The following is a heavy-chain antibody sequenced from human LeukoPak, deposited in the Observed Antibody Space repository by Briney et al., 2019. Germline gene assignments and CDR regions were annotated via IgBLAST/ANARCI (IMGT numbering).Heavy chain of an antibody. D-gene: IGHD5-18*01. V-gene: IGHV4-59*01. CDR3: ARSMDTAMVYFDY. J-gene: IGHJ4*02. Sequence: PSETLSLTCTVYGGSSSLYDWSWIRQPPGKEREWIGFVYNSGSTKYNPSRKSRVNISADTSKNQFSLKLSSVIAADTAVYYCARSMDTAMVYFDYWGQGTLVTVSS. CDR1: GGSSSLYD. CDR2: VYNSGST.